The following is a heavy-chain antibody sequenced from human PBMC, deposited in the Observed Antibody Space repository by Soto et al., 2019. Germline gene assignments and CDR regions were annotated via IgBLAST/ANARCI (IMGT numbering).Heavy chain of an antibody. J-gene: IGHJ6*02. Sequence: LSLTCTVSGGSISSYYVSWIRQSAGKGLEWIGRIDTSGTTNHNPSLKSRVTMSVDASKNHFSLNLSSVTAADTAVYYCARGPRGYVYYHGMDVWGQGTTVTVSS. CDR1: GGSISSYY. CDR2: IDTSGTT. D-gene: IGHD3-10*01. V-gene: IGHV4-4*07. CDR3: ARGPRGYVYYHGMDV.